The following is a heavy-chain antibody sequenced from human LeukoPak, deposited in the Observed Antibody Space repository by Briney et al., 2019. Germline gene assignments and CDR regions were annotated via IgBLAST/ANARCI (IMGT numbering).Heavy chain of an antibody. CDR1: GFRFSDYY. D-gene: IGHD6-13*01. Sequence: GGSLRLSCAASGFRFSDYYMSWIRQAPGKGLEWVSSISRGGNSKYSADSVKGRFTISRDSAKNSLDLQMDSLRPEDTAVYYCASGYSSSWATFDYWGQGTLVTVSS. J-gene: IGHJ4*02. V-gene: IGHV3-11*01. CDR3: ASGYSSSWATFDY. CDR2: ISRGGNSK.